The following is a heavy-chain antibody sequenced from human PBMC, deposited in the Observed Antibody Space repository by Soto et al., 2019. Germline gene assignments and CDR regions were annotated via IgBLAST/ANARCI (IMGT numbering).Heavy chain of an antibody. D-gene: IGHD2-8*01. J-gene: IGHJ5*02. CDR3: ARGIGQILMVYAFSWFDP. Sequence: SETLSLTCAVYGGSFSGYYWSWIRQPPGKGLEWIGEINHSGSTNYNPSLKSRVTISVDTSKNQFSLKLSSVTAADTAVYYCARGIGQILMVYAFSWFDPWGQGTLVTVSS. V-gene: IGHV4-34*01. CDR2: INHSGST. CDR1: GGSFSGYY.